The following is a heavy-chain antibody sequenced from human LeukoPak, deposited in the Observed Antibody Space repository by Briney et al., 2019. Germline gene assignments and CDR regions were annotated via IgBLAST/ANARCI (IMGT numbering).Heavy chain of an antibody. V-gene: IGHV3-74*01. CDR1: GFTFSDYW. CDR2: INTDGSIT. J-gene: IGHJ4*02. CDR3: AKHPERGSIVVNYFDY. D-gene: IGHD3-22*01. Sequence: GGSLRLSCAASGFTFSDYWIHWFRQAPGKGLVWVSRINTDGSITNYADSVKGRFSISRDNAKNTLYLQMNSLRAEDPAVYYCAKHPERGSIVVNYFDYWGQGTLVTVSS.